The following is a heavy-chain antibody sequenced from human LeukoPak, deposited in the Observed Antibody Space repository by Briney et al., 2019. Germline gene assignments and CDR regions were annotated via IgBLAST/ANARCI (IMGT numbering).Heavy chain of an antibody. D-gene: IGHD1-1*01. CDR2: TFYRSKWYN. J-gene: IGHJ4*02. Sequence: SQTLSLTRAISGDSVSRHDLTWEWVRQSPSRGREWLGRTFYRSKWYNDYAVSVKSRITDSPDTAKNQFSLHLNSVTPEDTAVYYCVRSYDWVFDYWGQGTRVTVSS. CDR1: GDSVSRHDLT. CDR3: VRSYDWVFDY. V-gene: IGHV6-1*01.